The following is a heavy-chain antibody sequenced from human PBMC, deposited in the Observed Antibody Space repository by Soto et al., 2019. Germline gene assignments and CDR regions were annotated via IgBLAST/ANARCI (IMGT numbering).Heavy chain of an antibody. CDR3: VTHYRGY. V-gene: IGHV3-7*01. J-gene: IGHJ4*02. CDR1: GFTLSDYW. Sequence: GGSLRLSCTASGFTLSDYWVSWVRQAPGKGLEWVATIKPDGTVKNYVDSVEGRFTISRDNAKNSLYLQMNSLRAEDTAVYYCVTHYRGYWGLGTVVTVSS. CDR2: IKPDGTVK. D-gene: IGHD3-10*01.